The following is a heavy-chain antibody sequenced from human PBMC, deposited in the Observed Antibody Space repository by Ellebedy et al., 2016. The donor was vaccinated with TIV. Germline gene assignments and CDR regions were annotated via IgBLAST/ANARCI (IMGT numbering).Heavy chain of an antibody. V-gene: IGHV5-10-1*01. Sequence: GESLKISCKGSGYSFTGYWITWVRQMPGKGLEWMGRIDPSDSYTNYSPSFQGHVTISADKSISTAYLQWSSLKASDTAMYYCARQVIPGYHDSSGYSDYWGQGTLVTVSS. CDR3: ARQVIPGYHDSSGYSDY. J-gene: IGHJ4*02. CDR2: IDPSDSYT. CDR1: GYSFTGYW. D-gene: IGHD3-22*01.